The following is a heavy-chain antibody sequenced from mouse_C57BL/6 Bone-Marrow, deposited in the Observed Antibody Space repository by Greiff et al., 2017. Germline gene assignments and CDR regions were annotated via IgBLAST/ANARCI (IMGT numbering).Heavy chain of an antibody. CDR1: GFNIKDDY. CDR2: IDPENGDT. V-gene: IGHV14-4*01. J-gene: IGHJ2*01. Sequence: VQLQQSGAELVRPGASVKLSCTASGFNIKDDYMHWVKQRPEQGLEWIGWIDPENGDTAYASKFQGKATITADTSSNTAYLQLSSLTSEDTTVYYCTTHYGSSYYFDYWGQGTTLTVSS. D-gene: IGHD1-1*01. CDR3: TTHYGSSYYFDY.